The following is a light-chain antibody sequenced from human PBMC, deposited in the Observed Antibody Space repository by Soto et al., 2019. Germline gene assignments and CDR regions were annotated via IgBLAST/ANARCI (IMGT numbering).Light chain of an antibody. CDR3: QQYNSYN. J-gene: IGKJ2*01. Sequence: DIQMTQSPSTLSASVGDRVTITCRASQSISSWLAWYQQKPGKAPKLLIYKASSLESGVPSRFSGSGSGTEFTLTISSLQPDDFATYYCQQYNSYNFGKGTKLEIK. CDR1: QSISSW. CDR2: KAS. V-gene: IGKV1-5*03.